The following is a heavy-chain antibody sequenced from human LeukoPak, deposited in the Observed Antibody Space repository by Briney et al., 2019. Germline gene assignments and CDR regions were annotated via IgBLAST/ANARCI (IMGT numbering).Heavy chain of an antibody. CDR2: IVVGSGNT. D-gene: IGHD4-17*01. J-gene: IGHJ2*01. Sequence: GTSVKVSCKASGFTFTSSAVQWVRQARGQRLEWIGWIVVGSGNTNYAQKFQERVTITRYMSTSTAYMELSSLRSEDAAVYYCAAASDYGDYGYFDLWGRGTLVTVSS. V-gene: IGHV1-58*01. CDR1: GFTFTSSA. CDR3: AAASDYGDYGYFDL.